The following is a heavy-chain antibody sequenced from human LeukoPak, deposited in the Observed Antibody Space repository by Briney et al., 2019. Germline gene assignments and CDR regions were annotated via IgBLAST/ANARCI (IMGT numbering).Heavy chain of an antibody. Sequence: GGSLRLSCAASGFTVSSSYMSWVRQAPGKGLEWVSVIYSGSGGSTYYADSVKGRFTISRDNSKNTLYLQMNSLRAEDTAVYYCAKIPVAGTRAFDYWGQGTLVTVSS. CDR3: AKIPVAGTRAFDY. CDR1: GFTVSSSY. J-gene: IGHJ4*02. V-gene: IGHV3-23*01. D-gene: IGHD6-19*01. CDR2: IYSGSGGST.